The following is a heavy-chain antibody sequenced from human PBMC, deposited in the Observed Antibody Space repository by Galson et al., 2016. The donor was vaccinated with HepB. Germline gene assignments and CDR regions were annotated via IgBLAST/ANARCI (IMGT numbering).Heavy chain of an antibody. Sequence: SETLSLTCTVSGGSVSSGSYYWSWVRQPPGKALEWIGYILYSGNTNYNPSLWSRVTISLDTSRNQFSPNLRSVTAADTAVYYCASPIHLWALEYWGQGTLVTVSS. CDR2: ILYSGNT. CDR3: ASPIHLWALEY. J-gene: IGHJ4*02. CDR1: GGSVSSGSYY. D-gene: IGHD5-18*01. V-gene: IGHV4-61*01.